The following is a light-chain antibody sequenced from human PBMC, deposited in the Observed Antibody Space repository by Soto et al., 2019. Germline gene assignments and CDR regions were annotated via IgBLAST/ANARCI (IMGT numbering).Light chain of an antibody. CDR3: QQYSHLIT. J-gene: IGKJ5*01. V-gene: IGKV1-33*01. Sequence: IQMTQSPSFLSASVGDRVTSTCQASQDISNYLNWYQQKLGKAPXLLIYDASNLETGVPSRFSGSRSGTDFTFTISSLQPEDIATYYCQQYSHLITFGQGTRLEI. CDR2: DAS. CDR1: QDISNY.